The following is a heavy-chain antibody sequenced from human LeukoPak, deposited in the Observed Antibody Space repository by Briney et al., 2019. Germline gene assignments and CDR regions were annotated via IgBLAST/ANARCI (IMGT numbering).Heavy chain of an antibody. D-gene: IGHD3-10*01. CDR2: ISSRGGTI. CDR1: GFPFNTYE. V-gene: IGHV3-48*03. Sequence: GGSLRLSYAASGFPFNTYEMDWVRQAPGKGLEWVAYISSRGGTIYYADSVKGRFTISRDNAKNSLYLQMNSLRAEDTAVYYCARVAQLLLWFGELLSDNWFDPWGQGTLVTVSS. J-gene: IGHJ5*02. CDR3: ARVAQLLLWFGELLSDNWFDP.